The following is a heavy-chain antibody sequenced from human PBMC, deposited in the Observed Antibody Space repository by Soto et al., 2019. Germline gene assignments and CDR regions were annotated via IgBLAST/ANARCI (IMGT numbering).Heavy chain of an antibody. CDR3: AKARVIITPAPSSY. CDR1: GFTFSTYA. D-gene: IGHD3-3*01. V-gene: IGHV3-23*01. J-gene: IGHJ1*01. CDR2: ISGSGGDT. Sequence: GGSLRLSCAASGFTFSTYAMSWVRQAPGKGLEWVSVISGSGGDTYYADSVKGRFTIARDNSKNTLSLQMNSLRAEDTAVYYCAKARVIITPAPSSYWGQGTQITVSS.